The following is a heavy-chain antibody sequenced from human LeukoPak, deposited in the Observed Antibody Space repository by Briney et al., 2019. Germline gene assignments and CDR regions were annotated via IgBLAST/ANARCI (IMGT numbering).Heavy chain of an antibody. CDR1: GFTFSSYG. Sequence: PGGSLRLSCAASGFTFSSYGMHWVRQAPGKGLEWVAVIWYDGSNKYYADSVKGRSTISRDNSKNTLYLQMNSLRAEDTAVYYCARDNLSGGWNPYYYYGMDVWGQGTTVTVSS. D-gene: IGHD6-19*01. CDR3: ARDNLSGGWNPYYYYGMDV. CDR2: IWYDGSNK. J-gene: IGHJ6*02. V-gene: IGHV3-33*01.